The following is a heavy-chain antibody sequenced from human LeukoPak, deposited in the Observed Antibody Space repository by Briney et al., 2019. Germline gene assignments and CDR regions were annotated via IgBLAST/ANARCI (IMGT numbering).Heavy chain of an antibody. Sequence: GGSLRLSCAASGFTFSDYYMSWVRQAPGKGLEWVSSIGSSSTYIYYADSVKGRFIIPRDNAKNSLFLQMNSLRAEDTAVYYCARVGRQLGQPFDYWGQGTLVTVSS. J-gene: IGHJ4*02. V-gene: IGHV3-21*01. CDR2: IGSSSTYI. D-gene: IGHD6-6*01. CDR1: GFTFSDYY. CDR3: ARVGRQLGQPFDY.